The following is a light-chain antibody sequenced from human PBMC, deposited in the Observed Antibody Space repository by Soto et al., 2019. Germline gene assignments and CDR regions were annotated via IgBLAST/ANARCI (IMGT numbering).Light chain of an antibody. V-gene: IGLV3-21*02. CDR2: DDS. J-gene: IGLJ1*01. CDR3: QEWDSSSDQYV. CDR1: KMQSKS. Sequence: SYERTQPPSVSVAPGQTATITCGGDKMQSKSVYCYQQKPGQATVLVIYDDSGRPSGIPERFYGSNSGDTAALTVSRVEAGDEADYYCQEWDSSSDQYVCGAGTKLTAL.